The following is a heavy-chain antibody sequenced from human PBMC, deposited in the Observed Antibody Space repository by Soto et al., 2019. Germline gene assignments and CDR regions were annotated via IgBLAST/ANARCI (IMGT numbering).Heavy chain of an antibody. Sequence: ASVKVSCKASGYTFTNSGINWVRQATGQGLEWMGWMNPNSGNTGYAQKFQGRVAMTRNTSISTAYMELSSLRSEDTAVYYCARGIENYYGMDVWGQGTTVTVSS. CDR3: ARGIENYYGMDV. V-gene: IGHV1-8*02. J-gene: IGHJ6*02. CDR1: GYTFTNSG. CDR2: MNPNSGNT.